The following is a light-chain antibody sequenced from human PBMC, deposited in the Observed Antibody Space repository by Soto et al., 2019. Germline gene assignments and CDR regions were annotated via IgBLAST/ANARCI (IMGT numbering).Light chain of an antibody. CDR3: QQYGSPPWT. Sequence: EIVLTQSPATLSLSPGERANISCRASQSVTTYLAWYQQKPGQAPRLLIYGASSRATGIPDRFSGSGSGTDFTLTISRLEPEDFAVYYCQQYGSPPWTFGQGTKVDIK. V-gene: IGKV3-20*01. CDR2: GAS. CDR1: QSVTTY. J-gene: IGKJ1*01.